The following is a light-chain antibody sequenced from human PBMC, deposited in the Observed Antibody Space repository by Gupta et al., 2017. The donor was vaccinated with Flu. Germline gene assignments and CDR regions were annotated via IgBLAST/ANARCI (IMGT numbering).Light chain of an antibody. CDR1: SSNIGAGYD. V-gene: IGLV1-40*01. CDR3: QSYDSSLSVV. Sequence: QSVLTHPPSVSGAPGRRVTIPCPGSSSNIGAGYDVHWYQQLPGTAPKLLIYGNSNRPSGVPDRFSGSKSGTSASLAITGLQAEDEADYYCQSYDSSLSVVFGGGTKLTVL. CDR2: GNS. J-gene: IGLJ2*01.